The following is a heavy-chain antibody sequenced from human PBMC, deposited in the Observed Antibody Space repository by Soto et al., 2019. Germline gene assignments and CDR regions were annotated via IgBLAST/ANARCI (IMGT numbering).Heavy chain of an antibody. J-gene: IGHJ3*02. Sequence: ASVKVSCKASGYTFTSDSISWVRQAPGQGLEWMGWINVYNGNTNYAQKLQGRVTMTTDTSTSTAYMELRSLRSDDTAVYYCARDDLGSLGAFDIWGQGTMVTVSS. D-gene: IGHD1-26*01. CDR1: GYTFTSDS. V-gene: IGHV1-18*01. CDR2: INVYNGNT. CDR3: ARDDLGSLGAFDI.